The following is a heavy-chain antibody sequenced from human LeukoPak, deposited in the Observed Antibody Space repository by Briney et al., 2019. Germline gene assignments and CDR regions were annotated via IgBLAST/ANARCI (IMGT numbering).Heavy chain of an antibody. D-gene: IGHD1-26*01. CDR3: ARGKGGMIDN. Sequence: XLTFAISGDSVSSNSAAWNWIRQSPSRGLEWLGRTYYRSKWYNGYAASVKSRITINPDTSKNRFSLQLNSVTPEDTAVYYCARGKGGMIDNWGQGILVTVSS. CDR2: TYYRSKWYN. CDR1: GDSVSSNSAA. V-gene: IGHV6-1*01. J-gene: IGHJ4*02.